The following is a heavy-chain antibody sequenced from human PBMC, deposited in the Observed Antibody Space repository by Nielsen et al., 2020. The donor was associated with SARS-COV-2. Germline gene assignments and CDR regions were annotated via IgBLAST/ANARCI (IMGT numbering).Heavy chain of an antibody. CDR1: GFTFSSYG. V-gene: IGHV3-30*18. D-gene: IGHD5-18*01. CDR2: ISYDGSNK. J-gene: IGHJ3*02. Sequence: GESLKISCAASGFTFSSYGMHWVRQAPGKGLEWVAVISYDGSNKYYADSVKGRFTISRDNSKNTLYLQMNSLRAEDTAVYYCAKVKIQLWLHDAFDIWGQGTMVTVSS. CDR3: AKVKIQLWLHDAFDI.